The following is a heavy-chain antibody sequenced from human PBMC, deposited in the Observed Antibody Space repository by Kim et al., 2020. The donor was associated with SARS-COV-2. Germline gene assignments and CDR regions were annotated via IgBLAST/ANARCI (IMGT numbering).Heavy chain of an antibody. Sequence: SETLSLTCAVYGGSFSGYYWSWIRQPPGKGLEWIGEINHSGSTNYNPSLKSRVTISVDTSKNQFSLKLSSVTAADTAVYYCASWPGYSSSWYSPSNYYYYYGMDVWGQGTTVTVSS. V-gene: IGHV4-34*01. CDR3: ASWPGYSSSWYSPSNYYYYYGMDV. D-gene: IGHD6-13*01. CDR1: GGSFSGYY. CDR2: INHSGST. J-gene: IGHJ6*02.